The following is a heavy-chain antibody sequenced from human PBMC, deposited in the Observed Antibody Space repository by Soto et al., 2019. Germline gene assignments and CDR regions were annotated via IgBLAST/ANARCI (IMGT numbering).Heavy chain of an antibody. Sequence: EVQLVESGGGLVQPGRSLRLSCAAAGFTFDHYAMHWVRQAPGKGLEWVSGISGNSGSIGYADSVKGRFTISRDNAKNSLYLQMNSLRAEDTALYYCAKGGANYYGSGGWVYWGQGTPVTVSS. D-gene: IGHD3-10*01. CDR3: AKGGANYYGSGGWVY. CDR1: GFTFDHYA. J-gene: IGHJ4*02. V-gene: IGHV3-9*01. CDR2: ISGNSGSI.